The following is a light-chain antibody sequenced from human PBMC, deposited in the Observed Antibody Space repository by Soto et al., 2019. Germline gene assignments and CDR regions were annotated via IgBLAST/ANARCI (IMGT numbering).Light chain of an antibody. CDR3: QQYNSYSVT. Sequence: DIQMTQSPSTLSASVGDRVSITCRASQSISSWLAWYQQKPGKAPKLLIYKASSLESGVPSRFSGSGSGTEFTLTISSLQPDDFATYYCQQYNSYSVTFGGGTQVEI. J-gene: IGKJ4*01. V-gene: IGKV1-5*03. CDR1: QSISSW. CDR2: KAS.